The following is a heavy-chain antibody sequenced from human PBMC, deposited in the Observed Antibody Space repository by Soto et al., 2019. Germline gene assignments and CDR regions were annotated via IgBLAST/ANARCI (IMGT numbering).Heavy chain of an antibody. V-gene: IGHV4-31*03. J-gene: IGHJ6*03. Sequence: QVQLQESGPGLVKPSQTLSLTCTVSGGSISRGGYYWSWIRQHPGKGLEWIGYIYYSGSTYYNPSLKSRVTISVDTSKNQFSLKLSSVTAADTAVYYCARTFKPYIVATTPAYMDVWGKGTTVTVSS. CDR1: GGSISRGGYY. D-gene: IGHD5-12*01. CDR3: ARTFKPYIVATTPAYMDV. CDR2: IYYSGST.